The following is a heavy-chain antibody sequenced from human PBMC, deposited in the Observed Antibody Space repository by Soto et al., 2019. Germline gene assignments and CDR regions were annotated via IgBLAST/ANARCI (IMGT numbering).Heavy chain of an antibody. Sequence: GGSLRLSCAASGFTFSSYAMSWVRQAPGKGLEWVSAISGSGGSTYYADAVKGRFTISRDNSKNTLYLQMNSLRAEDTAVYYCAKDLGVFGPPDVFDYWGQGTLVTVSS. J-gene: IGHJ4*02. CDR2: ISGSGGST. D-gene: IGHD3-3*01. CDR1: GFTFSSYA. CDR3: AKDLGVFGPPDVFDY. V-gene: IGHV3-23*01.